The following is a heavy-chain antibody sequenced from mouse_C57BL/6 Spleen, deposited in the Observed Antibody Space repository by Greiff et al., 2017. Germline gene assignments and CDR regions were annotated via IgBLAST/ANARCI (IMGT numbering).Heavy chain of an antibody. CDR1: GFTFSDYG. J-gene: IGHJ4*01. V-gene: IGHV5-17*01. Sequence: EVKVVESGGGLVKPGGSLKLSCAASGFTFSDYGMHWVRQAPEKGLEWVAYISSGSSTIYYADTVKGRFTISRDNAKNTLFLQMTSLRSEDTAMYYCAREGDYYGSRAMDYWGQGTSVTVSS. CDR3: AREGDYYGSRAMDY. D-gene: IGHD1-1*01. CDR2: ISSGSSTI.